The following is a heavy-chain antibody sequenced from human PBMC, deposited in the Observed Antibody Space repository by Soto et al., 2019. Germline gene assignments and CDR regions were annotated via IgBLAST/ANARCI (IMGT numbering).Heavy chain of an antibody. CDR3: ARGIGLSPYAFDI. CDR2: IWYDGSNK. Sequence: LRLSCAASGFTFSSYGMHWVRQAPGKGLEWVAVIWYDGSNKYYADSVKGRFTISRDNAKNTLYLQMNSLRAEDTAVYYCARGIGLSPYAFDIWGQGTMVTVSS. V-gene: IGHV3-33*01. CDR1: GFTFSSYG. J-gene: IGHJ3*02.